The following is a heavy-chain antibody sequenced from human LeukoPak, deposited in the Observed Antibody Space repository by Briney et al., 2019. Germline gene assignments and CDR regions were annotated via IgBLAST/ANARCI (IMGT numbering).Heavy chain of an antibody. D-gene: IGHD3-10*01. CDR3: ARHDTRGGAYDI. V-gene: IGHV4-59*08. CDR2: IHYSGIT. CDR1: GASISSYY. J-gene: IGHJ3*02. Sequence: SETLSLTCTVSGASISSYYWSWIRQPPGKGLECIGYIHYSGITNYNPSLKSRVTISVDTSKNQFSLRLSSVTAADTAVYYCARHDTRGGAYDIWGQGTMVTVSS.